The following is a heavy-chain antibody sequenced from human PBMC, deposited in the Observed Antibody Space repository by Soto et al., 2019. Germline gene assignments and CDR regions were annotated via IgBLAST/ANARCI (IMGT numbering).Heavy chain of an antibody. Sequence: GGSLRLACAASGFSFSIYAMSWVREAAGEWLEWVSPISGSGGSTYYADSVKGRCTIYRDNSKNTLYLQMNSLRAEDRAVYYCAKDISSSWHYYYCFDGMDVWGQGTTVTVSS. CDR1: GFSFSIYA. CDR3: AKDISSSWHYYYCFDGMDV. J-gene: IGHJ6*02. V-gene: IGHV3-23*01. D-gene: IGHD6-13*01. CDR2: ISGSGGST.